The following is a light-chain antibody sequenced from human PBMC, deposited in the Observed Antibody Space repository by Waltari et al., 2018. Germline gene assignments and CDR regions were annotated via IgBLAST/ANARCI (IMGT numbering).Light chain of an antibody. CDR3: SSYTSSSTWV. CDR1: SRDVGGYNY. V-gene: IGLV2-14*03. J-gene: IGLJ3*02. Sequence: QSALTQPASVSGSPGQSLTLSCTGTSRDVGGYNYVSWYQQHPGKAPKLMIYDVSNRPPGVSNRFSGSKSDNTASLTISGLQAEDEADYYCSSYTSSSTWVFGGGTKLTVL. CDR2: DVS.